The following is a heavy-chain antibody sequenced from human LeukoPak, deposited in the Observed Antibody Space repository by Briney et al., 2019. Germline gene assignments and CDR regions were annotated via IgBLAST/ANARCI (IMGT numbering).Heavy chain of an antibody. CDR2: IHYSGST. Sequence: KSSETLSLTCAVSGGSIITNSYNWGWIRQPPGKGLEWIGSIHYSGSTYDNPSLKSRVTLSVDTSKNQFSLKLNSVTAADTAVYYCARLRSLGDSSSNYFYMDVWGKGTTVTVSS. D-gene: IGHD6-13*01. CDR1: GGSIITNSYN. V-gene: IGHV4-39*01. CDR3: ARLRSLGDSSSNYFYMDV. J-gene: IGHJ6*03.